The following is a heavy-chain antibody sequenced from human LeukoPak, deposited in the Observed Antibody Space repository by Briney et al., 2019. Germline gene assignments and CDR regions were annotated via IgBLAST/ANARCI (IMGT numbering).Heavy chain of an antibody. CDR2: ISAYNGNT. D-gene: IGHD2-15*01. Sequence: ASVKVSCKASGYTFTSYGISWVRQPPGQGLEWMGWISAYNGNTNYAQKLQGRVTMTTDTSTSTAYMELRSLRSDDTAVYYCARRDPVVVVAAPDYWGQGTLVTVSS. CDR1: GYTFTSYG. CDR3: ARRDPVVVVAAPDY. J-gene: IGHJ4*02. V-gene: IGHV1-18*01.